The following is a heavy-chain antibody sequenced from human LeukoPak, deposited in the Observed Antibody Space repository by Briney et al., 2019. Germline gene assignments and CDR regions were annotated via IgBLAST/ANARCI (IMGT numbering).Heavy chain of an antibody. CDR1: GGTFSSYA. Sequence: SVKVSCKASGGTFSSYAISWVRQAPGQGLEWMGRIIPILGIANYAQKFQGRVTITADKSTSTAYMELSSLRSEDTAVYYCAGYCSSTSCQPQGYYYYYGMDVWGQGTTVTVSS. V-gene: IGHV1-69*04. CDR3: AGYCSSTSCQPQGYYYYYGMDV. J-gene: IGHJ6*02. D-gene: IGHD2-2*01. CDR2: IIPILGIA.